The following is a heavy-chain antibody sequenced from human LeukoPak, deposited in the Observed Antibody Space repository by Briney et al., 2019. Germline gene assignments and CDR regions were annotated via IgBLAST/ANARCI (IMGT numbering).Heavy chain of an antibody. D-gene: IGHD5-18*01. CDR1: GFTFSSYG. V-gene: IGHV3-30*02. J-gene: IGHJ4*02. Sequence: GGSLRLSCAASGFTFSSYGMHWVRQAPGKGLEWVAFIRYDGSNKYYADSVKGRFTISRDNSKNTLYLQMNSLRAEDTAVYYCANEDTAIMVPLDYWGQGTLVTVSS. CDR3: ANEDTAIMVPLDY. CDR2: IRYDGSNK.